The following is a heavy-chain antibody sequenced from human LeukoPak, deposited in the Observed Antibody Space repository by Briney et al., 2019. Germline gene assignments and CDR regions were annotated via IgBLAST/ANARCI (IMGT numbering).Heavy chain of an antibody. V-gene: IGHV3-48*01. Sequence: GGSLRLSCAASGFTFSSSPMNWVRQAPGKGLEWVSYISSSSTIYYADSVKGRFTISRDNAKNSLYLQMNSLRVEDTAVYYCARDPPGIAASVSGGWGQGTLVTVSS. CDR1: GFTFSSSP. D-gene: IGHD6-13*01. CDR3: ARDPPGIAASVSGG. CDR2: ISSSSTI. J-gene: IGHJ4*02.